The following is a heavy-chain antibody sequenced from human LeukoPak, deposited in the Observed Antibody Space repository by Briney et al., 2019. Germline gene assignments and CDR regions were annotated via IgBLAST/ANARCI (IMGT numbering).Heavy chain of an antibody. V-gene: IGHV1-69*05. CDR2: IIPIFGTT. D-gene: IGHD5-24*01. Sequence: GASVKVSCKASGGSFSNYAINWARQAPGQGLEWMGRIIPIFGTTNYAQKFQGRVTITTDESTNTAYMELSSLRSEDTAVYYCATYTFRDDYNGGWGQGTLVTVSS. CDR1: GGSFSNYA. CDR3: ATYTFRDDYNGG. J-gene: IGHJ4*02.